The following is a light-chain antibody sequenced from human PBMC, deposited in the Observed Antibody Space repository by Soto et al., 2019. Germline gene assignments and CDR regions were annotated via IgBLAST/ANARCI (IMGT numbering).Light chain of an antibody. V-gene: IGKV3-20*01. CDR3: NQFASSLT. CDR1: QSVSSSF. CDR2: ATP. Sequence: ESLLTQSPATLSLSPGEGATLSCRASQSVSSSFLAWYQQQPGQAPRLLIYATPRRAPGIPDRFSGSGPGKYFTLTSSRLEPEDFAVYYFNQFASSLTFGQGTKVEIK. J-gene: IGKJ1*01.